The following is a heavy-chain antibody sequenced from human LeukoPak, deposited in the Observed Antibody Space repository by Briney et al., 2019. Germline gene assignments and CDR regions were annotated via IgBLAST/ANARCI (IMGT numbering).Heavy chain of an antibody. CDR3: TTGLHQSGGVDY. CDR1: GFTFGNAW. D-gene: IGHD1-26*01. CDR2: IKTKAHGGTT. V-gene: IGHV3-15*01. J-gene: IGHJ4*02. Sequence: GGSLRLSCAASGFTFGNAWMTWVRQAPGKGLEWVGRIKTKAHGGTTDYSAPVKGRFTISRDDSKNTLYLQMNSLQTEDTALYYCTTGLHQSGGVDYWGQGTLVTVSS.